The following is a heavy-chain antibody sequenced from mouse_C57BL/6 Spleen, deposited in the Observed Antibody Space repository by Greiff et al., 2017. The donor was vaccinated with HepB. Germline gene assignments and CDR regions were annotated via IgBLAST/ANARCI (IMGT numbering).Heavy chain of an antibody. V-gene: IGHV1-5*01. Sequence: VQLQQSGTVLARPGASVKMSCKTSGYTFTSYWMHWVKQRPGQGLEWIGAIYPGNSDTSYNQKFKGKAKLTAVTSASTAYMELSSLTNEDSAVYYCTRSDGYYLAWFAYWGQGTLVTVSA. CDR3: TRSDGYYLAWFAY. J-gene: IGHJ3*01. CDR1: GYTFTSYW. CDR2: IYPGNSDT. D-gene: IGHD2-3*01.